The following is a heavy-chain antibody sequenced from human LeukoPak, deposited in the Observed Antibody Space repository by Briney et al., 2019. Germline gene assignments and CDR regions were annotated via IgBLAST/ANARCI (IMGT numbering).Heavy chain of an antibody. J-gene: IGHJ6*02. Sequence: GRSLRLSCTTSGFTFGHYAMTWVRQAPGKGLEWVGRSRNKAKSYATEYAASVKGRFTISRDDSKNSVYLQMNSLKTEDTAVYYCGRHGYYYYYGMDVWGQGTTVTVSS. CDR2: SRNKAKSYAT. CDR1: GFTFGHYA. CDR3: GRHGYYYYYGMDV. V-gene: IGHV3-72*01.